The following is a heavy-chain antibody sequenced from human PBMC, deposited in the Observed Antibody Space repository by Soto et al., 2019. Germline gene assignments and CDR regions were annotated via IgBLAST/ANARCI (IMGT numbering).Heavy chain of an antibody. Sequence: GGSLRLSCAASGFTFNFYSMNWVRQAPGKGLEWVSSINSISSYIYYADSVKGRFTISRDNAKNSLYLQMNSLRAEDTAVYYCAKEPYYHDSGTWGQGTLVTVSS. CDR1: GFTFNFYS. D-gene: IGHD3-22*01. J-gene: IGHJ5*02. CDR2: INSISSYI. CDR3: AKEPYYHDSGT. V-gene: IGHV3-21*01.